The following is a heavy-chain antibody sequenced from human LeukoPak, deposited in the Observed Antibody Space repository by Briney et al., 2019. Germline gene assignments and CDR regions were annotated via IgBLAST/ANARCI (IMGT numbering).Heavy chain of an antibody. CDR2: ISGGGGGT. CDR3: AKHRGARVQGVDY. Sequence: GGSLRLSCAASGFTFSSYAMSWVRQAPGKGLEWVSTISGGGGGTYYADSVKGRFTISRDNSENTLYLQMNSLSAEDTAVYYCAKHRGARVQGVDYWGQGTLVTVSS. D-gene: IGHD3-3*01. V-gene: IGHV3-23*01. J-gene: IGHJ4*02. CDR1: GFTFSSYA.